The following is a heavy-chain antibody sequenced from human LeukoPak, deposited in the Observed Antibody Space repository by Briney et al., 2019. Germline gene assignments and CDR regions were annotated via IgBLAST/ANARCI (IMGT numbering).Heavy chain of an antibody. CDR2: FRSGVST. J-gene: IGHJ4*02. CDR1: GFTFSNYA. CDR3: AKEVDRFGEHPYDY. D-gene: IGHD3-10*01. Sequence: PGGSLRLSCAASGFTFSNYAMSWFRQAPGKGLEWVSGFRSGVSTFYTDSVKGRFTISRDNSKNTLYLQMNSLRADDAAVYYCAKEVDRFGEHPYDYWGPGTLVTVSS. V-gene: IGHV3-23*01.